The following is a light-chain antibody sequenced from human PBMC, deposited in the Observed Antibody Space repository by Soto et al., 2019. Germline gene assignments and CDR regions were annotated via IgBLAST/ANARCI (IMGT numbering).Light chain of an antibody. V-gene: IGLV2-23*02. CDR1: SSDVGTYNL. J-gene: IGLJ1*01. CDR3: FSYARSDTDV. CDR2: EVS. Sequence: QSVLTQPASVSGSPGQSITISCTGTSSDVGTYNLVSWYQQHPGKAPKVMIYEVSKRPSGVSNRFSGSKSGNTASLTISGVQAEDEADYYCFSYARSDTDVFGTGTKLTVL.